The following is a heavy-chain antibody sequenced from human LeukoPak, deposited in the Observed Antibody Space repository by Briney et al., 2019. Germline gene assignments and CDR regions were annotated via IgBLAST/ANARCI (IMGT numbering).Heavy chain of an antibody. CDR2: ISSSSSTI. CDR1: VFTFSSYS. J-gene: IGHJ4*02. D-gene: IGHD6-25*01. V-gene: IGHV3-21*01. Sequence: GGALRVSCAASVFTFSSYSMGWVRQAPGKGLEWVSSISSSSSTIYYADSVKGRFTISRDNATNSLHQQLNSLRAEDTAVYYCARGPVSRTSGWPFDSWGQGTLVTVSS. CDR3: ARGPVSRTSGWPFDS.